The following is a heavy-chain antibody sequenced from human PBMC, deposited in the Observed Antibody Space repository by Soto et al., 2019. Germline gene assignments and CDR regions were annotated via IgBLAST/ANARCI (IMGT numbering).Heavy chain of an antibody. J-gene: IGHJ4*02. CDR1: GASISSYY. V-gene: IGHV4-59*01. Sequence: SETLSLTCSVSGASISSYYYTWIRQTPGKGLEWIGYIYLGGSINYNPSFKSRVIISVDTSKNQFSLRLTSVTAADTAVYYCARDKITGLFDYWGQGTLVTVSS. CDR3: ARDKITGLFDY. D-gene: IGHD2-8*02. CDR2: IYLGGSI.